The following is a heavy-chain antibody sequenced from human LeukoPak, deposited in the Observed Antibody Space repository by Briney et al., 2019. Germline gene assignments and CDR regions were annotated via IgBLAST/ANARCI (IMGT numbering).Heavy chain of an antibody. Sequence: GESLKISCKGSDYDFVNHWLVWVRQIPGKGLEWMGIIYPGDSDTRYSPSFQGQVTISADKSISTAYLQWSSLKASDTALYYCARQSSYTSGYYYFDYWGQGTLVTVSS. CDR1: DYDFVNHW. CDR2: IYPGDSDT. D-gene: IGHD3-22*01. J-gene: IGHJ4*02. V-gene: IGHV5-51*01. CDR3: ARQSSYTSGYYYFDY.